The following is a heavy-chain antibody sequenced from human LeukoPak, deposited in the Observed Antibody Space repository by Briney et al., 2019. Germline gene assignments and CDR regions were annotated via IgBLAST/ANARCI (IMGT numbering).Heavy chain of an antibody. D-gene: IGHD3-9*01. J-gene: IGHJ5*02. V-gene: IGHV3-21*01. CDR1: GFTFSSYG. CDR3: ARELVIYPTDWFDP. CDR2: ISSSSSYI. Sequence: GRSLRLSCAASGFTFSSYGMHWVRQAPGKGLEWVSSISSSSSYIYYADSVKGRFTISRDNARNSLYLQMNSLRAEDTAVYYCARELVIYPTDWFDPWGQGTLVTVSS.